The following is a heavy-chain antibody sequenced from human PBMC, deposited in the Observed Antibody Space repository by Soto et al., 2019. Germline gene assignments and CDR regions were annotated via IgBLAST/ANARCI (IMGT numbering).Heavy chain of an antibody. J-gene: IGHJ6*03. CDR3: ARGGGAYYTDV. CDR1: GGSFSGYY. V-gene: IGHV4-34*01. D-gene: IGHD1-26*01. Sequence: SETLSLTCTVSGGSFSGYYWTWIRQPPGKGLEWIGEINHSGSTNYNPSLKSRVTISVDTSKNQLSLKLSTVTAADTAVYYCARGGGAYYTDVWGKGTTVTVSS. CDR2: INHSGST.